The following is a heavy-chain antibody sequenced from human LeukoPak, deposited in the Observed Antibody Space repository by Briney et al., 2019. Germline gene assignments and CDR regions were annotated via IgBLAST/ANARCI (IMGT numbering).Heavy chain of an antibody. CDR1: GYTLTHYY. D-gene: IGHD3-10*01. J-gene: IGHJ6*02. CDR3: ARDLISTMVRGARADYYYGMDV. V-gene: IGHV1-2*02. CDR2: INPNSGGQ. Sequence: SVKVSFQACGYTLTHYYMHWLRPAAARGLAWMGWINPNSGGQNYAQKFQGRVTMTRDTSISTAYMELSRLRSDDTAVYYCARDLISTMVRGARADYYYGMDVWGQGTTVTVSS.